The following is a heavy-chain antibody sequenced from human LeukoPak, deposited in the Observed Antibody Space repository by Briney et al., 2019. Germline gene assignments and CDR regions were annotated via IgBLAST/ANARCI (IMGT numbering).Heavy chain of an antibody. V-gene: IGHV5-51*01. CDR3: ARVVPAAIGFDY. Sequence: GESLKISCKGSGYSLTNYWIGWARQMPGKGLEWMGIIYPGDSDTRYSPSFQGHVTISADKSISTAYLQWSSLKASDTAMYYCARVVPAAIGFDYWGQGTLVTVSS. CDR1: GYSLTNYW. CDR2: IYPGDSDT. D-gene: IGHD2-2*01. J-gene: IGHJ4*02.